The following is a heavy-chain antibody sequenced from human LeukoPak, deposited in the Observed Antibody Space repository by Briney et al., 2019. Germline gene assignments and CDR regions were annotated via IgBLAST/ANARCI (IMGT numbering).Heavy chain of an antibody. CDR2: IYYSGST. CDR1: GGSISSSSYY. J-gene: IGHJ4*02. CDR3: ARHFRHFDY. Sequence: PSGTLSLTCTVSGGSISSSSYYWGWIRQPPGKGLEWIGSIYYSGSTYYNPSLKSRVTISVDTSKNQFSLKLSSVTAADTAVYYCARHFRHFDYWGQGTLVTVSS. V-gene: IGHV4-39*01.